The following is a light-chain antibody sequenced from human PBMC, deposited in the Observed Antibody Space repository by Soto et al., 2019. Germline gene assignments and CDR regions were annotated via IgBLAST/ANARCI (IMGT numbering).Light chain of an antibody. J-gene: IGKJ4*01. Sequence: DIQLTQSPSFLSASVGDRVTITCRASQGINSYLAWYQQKPGKDPKLLIYAASTLQSGVPSRFSGSGSGTEFNLTISRLQTEDFATYDCQQLNSYTLTFGGGTKVDIK. CDR3: QQLNSYTLT. CDR1: QGINSY. CDR2: AAS. V-gene: IGKV1-9*01.